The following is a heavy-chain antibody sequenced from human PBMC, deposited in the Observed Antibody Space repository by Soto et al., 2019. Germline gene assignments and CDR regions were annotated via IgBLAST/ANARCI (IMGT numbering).Heavy chain of an antibody. D-gene: IGHD3-10*01. Sequence: QVQLVQSGAEVKKPGSSVKVSCKASGGTFTSYGISWVRQAPGQGLEWMGWISAYNGNTNYAQKLQGRVTMTTDTSTSTAYIELRSLRSDDTDVHYCARRGITSGSPYYYYYRMDVWGQGTTVTVSS. V-gene: IGHV1-18*01. J-gene: IGHJ6*02. CDR1: GGTFTSYG. CDR3: ARRGITSGSPYYYYYRMDV. CDR2: ISAYNGNT.